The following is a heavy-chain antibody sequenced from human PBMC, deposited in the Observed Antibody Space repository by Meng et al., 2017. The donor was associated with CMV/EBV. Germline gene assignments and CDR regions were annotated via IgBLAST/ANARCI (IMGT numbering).Heavy chain of an antibody. J-gene: IGHJ4*02. CDR1: GGSISSGDYY. CDR2: IYYSGST. D-gene: IGHD5-12*01. V-gene: IGHV4-30-4*08. CDR3: ASSGAREDDY. Sequence: QVDVREWGPRVVKTSQTLSLTCTVSGGSISSGDYYWGWIRQPPGEGLELIGYIYYSGSTYYHPSLKSRVTISVDTSKNQFSLKLSSVTAADTAVYYCASSGAREDDYWGQGTLVTVSS.